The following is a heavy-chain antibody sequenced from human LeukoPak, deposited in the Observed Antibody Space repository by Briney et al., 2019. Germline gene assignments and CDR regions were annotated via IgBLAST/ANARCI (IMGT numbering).Heavy chain of an antibody. Sequence: GGSLRLSCGAYGFTFNNYWMSWVRQAPGKGLEWVANIKQDGSEKYYVDSVKGRFTISRDNAKNSLYLQMNSLRAEDTAVYYCARVGGFTIDYWGQGTLVTVSS. D-gene: IGHD3-16*01. CDR3: ARVGGFTIDY. CDR1: GFTFNNYW. J-gene: IGHJ4*02. CDR2: IKQDGSEK. V-gene: IGHV3-7*03.